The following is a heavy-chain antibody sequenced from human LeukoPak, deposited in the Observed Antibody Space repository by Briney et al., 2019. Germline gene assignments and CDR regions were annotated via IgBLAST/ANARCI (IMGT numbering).Heavy chain of an antibody. Sequence: SETLSLTCTVSGGSISSYYWSWIRQPPGKGLEWIGYIYYSGSTNYNPSLKSRVTISVDRSKNQFSLKLSSVTAADTAVYYCVRGQDSSSYYYYYYMDVWGKGTTVTVSS. D-gene: IGHD6-6*01. J-gene: IGHJ6*03. CDR2: IYYSGST. CDR1: GGSISSYY. CDR3: VRGQDSSSYYYYYYMDV. V-gene: IGHV4-59*12.